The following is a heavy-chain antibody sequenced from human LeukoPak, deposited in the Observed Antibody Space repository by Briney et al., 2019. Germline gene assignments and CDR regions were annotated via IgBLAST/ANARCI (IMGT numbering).Heavy chain of an antibody. Sequence: TGGSLRLSCAASGFTFSSYGMHWVRQAPGKGLEWVAFIRYDGSNKYYADSVKGRFTISRDNSKNTLYLQMNSLRAGDTAVYYCAKDSSPYYYDSSGYYSVAYFQHWGQGTLVTVSS. CDR2: IRYDGSNK. V-gene: IGHV3-30*02. D-gene: IGHD3-22*01. CDR1: GFTFSSYG. J-gene: IGHJ1*01. CDR3: AKDSSPYYYDSSGYYSVAYFQH.